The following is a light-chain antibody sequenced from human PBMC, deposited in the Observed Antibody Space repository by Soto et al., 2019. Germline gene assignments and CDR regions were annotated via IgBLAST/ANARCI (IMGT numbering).Light chain of an antibody. Sequence: QSVLTQPPSASGSPGQSVTISCTGTSSDVGGYNFVSWYQQYPGKAPKIIIYEVSKRASGVPDRFSGSKSGNTASLTVSGLQADDEADYYCNSYGGSRNVVFGGGTKVTVL. CDR1: SSDVGGYNF. V-gene: IGLV2-8*01. J-gene: IGLJ2*01. CDR2: EVS. CDR3: NSYGGSRNVV.